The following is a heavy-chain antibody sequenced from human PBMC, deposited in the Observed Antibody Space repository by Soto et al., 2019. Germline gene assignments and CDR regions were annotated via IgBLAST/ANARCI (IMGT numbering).Heavy chain of an antibody. CDR2: ISSSSNSI. J-gene: IGHJ5*02. Sequence: EVQLVESGGGLVQPGGSLRLSCAASGFTFSSYSMNWVRQAPGKGLEWVSYISSSSNSIYYADSVKGRFTISRDNAKNSPHLPMNRLRAEDPAVYYRPSPLECSPTRCIPWGPGTLVTVSS. CDR1: GFTFSSYS. D-gene: IGHD2-2*01. CDR3: PSPLECSPTRCIP. V-gene: IGHV3-48*01.